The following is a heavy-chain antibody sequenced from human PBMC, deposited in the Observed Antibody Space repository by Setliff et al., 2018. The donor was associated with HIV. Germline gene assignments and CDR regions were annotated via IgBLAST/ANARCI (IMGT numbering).Heavy chain of an antibody. CDR1: GGTFSSYA. V-gene: IGHV1-69*10. Sequence: SVKVSCKASGGTFSSYAFNWVRQAPGQGLEWMGGIIPISGITNYAQKFQGRVRFTADKSTSTAYMELSSLRSEDTAMYYCARDSVARRTLGYYYYMDVWGKWTTVTVSS. J-gene: IGHJ6*03. D-gene: IGHD6-6*01. CDR3: ARDSVARRTLGYYYYMDV. CDR2: IIPISGIT.